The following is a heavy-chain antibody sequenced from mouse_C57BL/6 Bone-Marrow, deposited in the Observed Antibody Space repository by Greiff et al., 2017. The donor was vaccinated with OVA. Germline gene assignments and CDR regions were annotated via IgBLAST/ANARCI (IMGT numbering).Heavy chain of an antibody. D-gene: IGHD2-1*01. CDR1: GYTFTSYD. CDR3: ARRETLLWFAY. V-gene: IGHV1-85*01. J-gene: IGHJ3*01. Sequence: QVQLQQSGPELVKPGASVKLSGKASGYTFTSYDINWVKQRPGQGLEWIGWIYPRDGSTKYNEKFKGKATLTVDTSSSTAYMELHSLTSEDSAVYFCARRETLLWFAYWGQGTLVTVSA. CDR2: IYPRDGST.